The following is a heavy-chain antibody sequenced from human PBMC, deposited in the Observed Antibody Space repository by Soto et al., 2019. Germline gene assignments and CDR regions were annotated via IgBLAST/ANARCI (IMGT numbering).Heavy chain of an antibody. Sequence: PGGSLRLSCIVSGFAFNNAWLTWVRQAPGKGLEWVSRIKSKADGGTTDYAAPVKGRFTISRDDSKNTLYLQMNSLKTEDTAVYFCAPRAWDGGRYFAYWGQGTPVTVSS. V-gene: IGHV3-15*07. J-gene: IGHJ4*02. D-gene: IGHD1-26*01. CDR2: IKSKADGGTT. CDR1: GFAFNNAW. CDR3: APRAWDGGRYFAY.